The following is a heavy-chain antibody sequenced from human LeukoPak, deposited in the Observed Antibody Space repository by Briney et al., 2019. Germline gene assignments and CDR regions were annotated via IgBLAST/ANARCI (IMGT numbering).Heavy chain of an antibody. Sequence: PGRSLRLSCAASGFTFDDYAMHWVRQAPGKGLEWVSGISWNSGSIGYADSVKGRFTISRDNAKNSLYLQMNSLRAEDTALYYCAKERGYYPLRLRYFDLWGRGTLVTVSS. D-gene: IGHD3-3*01. CDR1: GFTFDDYA. J-gene: IGHJ2*01. CDR2: ISWNSGSI. V-gene: IGHV3-9*01. CDR3: AKERGYYPLRLRYFDL.